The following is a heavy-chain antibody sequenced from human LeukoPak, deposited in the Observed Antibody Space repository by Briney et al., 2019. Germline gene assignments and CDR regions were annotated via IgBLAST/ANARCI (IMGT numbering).Heavy chain of an antibody. Sequence: GRSLRLSCAASGFTFSSYGMHWVRQAPGKGLEWVAVISYDGSNKYYADSVKGRFTISRDNSKNTLYLQMNSLRAEDTAVYYCAKTHSPKGYEVDVWGQGTTVTVSS. CDR3: AKTHSPKGYEVDV. D-gene: IGHD6-13*01. CDR1: GFTFSSYG. V-gene: IGHV3-30*18. J-gene: IGHJ6*02. CDR2: ISYDGSNK.